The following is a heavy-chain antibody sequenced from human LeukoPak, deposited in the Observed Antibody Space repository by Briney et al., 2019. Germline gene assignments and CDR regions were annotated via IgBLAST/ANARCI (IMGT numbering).Heavy chain of an antibody. Sequence: GGSLRLSCAASGFTFSRYWMTWVRQAPGKGPEWVAVISYDGSNKYYADSVKGRFTISRDNSKNTLYLQMNSLRAEDTAVYYCAREVVVVAATRYNWFDPWGQGTLVTVSS. J-gene: IGHJ5*02. CDR2: ISYDGSNK. D-gene: IGHD2-15*01. CDR3: AREVVVVAATRYNWFDP. V-gene: IGHV3-30-3*01. CDR1: GFTFSRYW.